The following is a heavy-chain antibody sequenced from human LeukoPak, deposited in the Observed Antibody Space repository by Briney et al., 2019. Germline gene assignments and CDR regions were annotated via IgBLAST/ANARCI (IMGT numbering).Heavy chain of an antibody. CDR1: GYTFTSYD. CDR3: ARGQWYSSSESWFDP. V-gene: IGHV1-8*03. D-gene: IGHD6-13*01. CDR2: MNPNSGNT. Sequence: EASVKVSCKASGYTFTSYDINWVRQATGQGLEWMGWMNPNSGNTGYAQKFQGRVTITRNTSISTAYIELSSLRSEDTAVYYCARGQWYSSSESWFDPWGQGTLVTVSS. J-gene: IGHJ5*02.